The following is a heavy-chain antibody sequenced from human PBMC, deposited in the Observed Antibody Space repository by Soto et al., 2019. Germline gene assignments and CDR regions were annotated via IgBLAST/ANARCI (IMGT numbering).Heavy chain of an antibody. Sequence: QVQLVQSGAEVKKPGSSVKVSCKASGGTFSSYAISWVRQAPGQGLEWMGGIIPIFGTANYAQKFQGRVKNTGEETKRQAHMELKRLKSEGKAVYYCARVLPFLEWFPLAHAFDIWGQGTMVTVSS. CDR2: IIPIFGTA. CDR3: ARVLPFLEWFPLAHAFDI. V-gene: IGHV1-69*01. CDR1: GGTFSSYA. D-gene: IGHD3-3*01. J-gene: IGHJ3*02.